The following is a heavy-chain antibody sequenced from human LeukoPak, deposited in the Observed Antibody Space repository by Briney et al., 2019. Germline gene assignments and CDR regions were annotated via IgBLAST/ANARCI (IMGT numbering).Heavy chain of an antibody. CDR2: IRYDGSNK. Sequence: GESLKISCKGSGYSFTSYWIGWVRQAPGKGLEWVAFIRYDGSNKYYADSVKGRFTISRDNSKNTLYLQMNSLRAEDTAVYYCGCDSSQEAFDIWGQGTMVTVSS. V-gene: IGHV3-30*02. J-gene: IGHJ3*02. CDR1: GYSFTSYW. CDR3: GCDSSQEAFDI. D-gene: IGHD3-22*01.